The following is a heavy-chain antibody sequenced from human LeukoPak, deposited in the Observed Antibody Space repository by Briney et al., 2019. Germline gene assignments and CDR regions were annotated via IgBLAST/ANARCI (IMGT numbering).Heavy chain of an antibody. CDR3: ASDYYDSSGYYYFDY. V-gene: IGHV3-74*01. CDR2: INSDGSST. D-gene: IGHD3-22*01. J-gene: IGHJ4*02. Sequence: GESLKISCAASGFTFSSYWMHRVRQAPGKGLVWVSRINSDGSSTSYADSVKGRFTISRDNAKNTLYLQMNSLRVEDTAVYYCASDYYDSSGYYYFDYWGQGTLVTVSS. CDR1: GFTFSSYW.